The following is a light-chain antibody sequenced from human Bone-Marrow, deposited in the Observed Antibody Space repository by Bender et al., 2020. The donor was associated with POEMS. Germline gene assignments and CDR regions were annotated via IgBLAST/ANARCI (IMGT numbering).Light chain of an antibody. J-gene: IGLJ2*01. Sequence: QSALTQPASVSWSPGPSITISCTGTSSDVGGYNYVSWYQQHPGKAPKLMIYDVSNRPSGVSNRFSGSKSGNTASLTISGLQDEDEADYYCSSYTSSSTVLGGGTKLTVL. V-gene: IGLV2-14*01. CDR3: SSYTSSSTV. CDR2: DVS. CDR1: SSDVGGYNY.